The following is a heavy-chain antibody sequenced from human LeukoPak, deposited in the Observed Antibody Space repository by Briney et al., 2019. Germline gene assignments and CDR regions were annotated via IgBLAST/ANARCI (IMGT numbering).Heavy chain of an antibody. Sequence: PGGSLRLSCAGSGFTVSTNYMSWVRQAPGKGLEWVSLIYSGGGTYYADSVKGRFTIPRDNSKNTLYLQMNSLRAEDTAVYYCARRGELVANAFDIWGQGTMVTVSS. CDR3: ARRGELVANAFDI. V-gene: IGHV3-66*01. CDR2: IYSGGGT. D-gene: IGHD2-21*01. CDR1: GFTVSTNY. J-gene: IGHJ3*02.